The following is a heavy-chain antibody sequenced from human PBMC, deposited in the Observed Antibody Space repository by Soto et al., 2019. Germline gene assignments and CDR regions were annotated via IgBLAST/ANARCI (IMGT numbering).Heavy chain of an antibody. Sequence: QVQLQESGPGLVKPSQTLSLTCTVSGGSISSGGYYWSWIRQHPGKGLELIGYIYYSGSTYYNPSRKSRVTISVDTSKAQFSLKLSSVTAADTAVYYCASGGRRSPGMDVWGPGTTVTVSS. CDR1: GGSISSGGYY. V-gene: IGHV4-31*03. CDR2: IYYSGST. D-gene: IGHD3-16*01. CDR3: ASGGRRSPGMDV. J-gene: IGHJ6*02.